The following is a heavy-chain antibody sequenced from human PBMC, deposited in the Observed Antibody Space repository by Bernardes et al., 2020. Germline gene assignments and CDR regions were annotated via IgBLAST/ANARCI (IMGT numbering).Heavy chain of an antibody. D-gene: IGHD5-12*01. J-gene: IGHJ4*02. CDR1: GGSVTSGSYY. CDR2: IYYSGIT. V-gene: IGHV4-61*01. Sequence: SEPLSLTCTVSGGSVTSGSYYWNWLLQPPGKGLEWIGYIYYSGITNYNPSLKSRVTISVDTSKNQFSLRLTSVTAADTALYYCARVHIAADYWGQGTHVTVSP. CDR3: ARVHIAADY.